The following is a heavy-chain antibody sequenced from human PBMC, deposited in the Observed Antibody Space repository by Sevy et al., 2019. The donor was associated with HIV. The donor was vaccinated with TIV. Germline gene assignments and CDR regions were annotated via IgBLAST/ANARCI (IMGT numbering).Heavy chain of an antibody. CDR1: GGSISSYY. CDR3: ARDSGYYYDSSGYYAKTWDYFDY. V-gene: IGHV4-59*01. Sequence: SETLSLTYTVSGGSISSYYWSWIRQPPGKGLEWIGYIYYSGSTNYNPSLKSRVTISVDTSKNQFSLKLSSVTAADTAVYYCARDSGYYYDSSGYYAKTWDYFDYWGQGTLVTVSS. J-gene: IGHJ4*02. CDR2: IYYSGST. D-gene: IGHD3-22*01.